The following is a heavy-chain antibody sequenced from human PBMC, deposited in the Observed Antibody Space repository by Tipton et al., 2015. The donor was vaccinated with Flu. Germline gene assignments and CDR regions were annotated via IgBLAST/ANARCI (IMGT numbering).Heavy chain of an antibody. CDR1: GFIVTSDY. CDR2: IYSGDSA. CDR3: AKRYYSSTTCYTPDALAI. Sequence: SLRLSCVVSGFIVTSDYMTWVRQAPGKGLEWVSVIYSGDSASYTDSVRGRFTISRDKSKNTLYLQMNDLRVEDTAVYYCAKRYYSSTTCYTPDALAIWGQGTRVTVSS. D-gene: IGHD2-2*02. V-gene: IGHV3-53*01. J-gene: IGHJ3*02.